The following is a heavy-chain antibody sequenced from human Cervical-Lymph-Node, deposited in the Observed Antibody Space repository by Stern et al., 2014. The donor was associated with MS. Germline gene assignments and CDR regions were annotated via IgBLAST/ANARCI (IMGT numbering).Heavy chain of an antibody. J-gene: IGHJ4*02. CDR3: ARLNGGIWYFDY. CDR1: GGSISSSSYY. D-gene: IGHD3-3*02. Sequence: QVQLQESGPGLVKPSETLSLTCTVSGGSISSSSYYWGWIRQPPGKGLEWIGSIYYSGSTYYNPSLKSRVTISVDTSKNQFSLKLSSVTAADTAVYYCARLNGGIWYFDYWGQGTLVTVSS. CDR2: IYYSGST. V-gene: IGHV4-39*01.